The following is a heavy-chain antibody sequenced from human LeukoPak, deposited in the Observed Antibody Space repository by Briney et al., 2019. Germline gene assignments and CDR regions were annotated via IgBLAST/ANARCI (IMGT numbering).Heavy chain of an antibody. Sequence: GGSLRLSCAASGFTFSTYAMSWVRQAPGKGLEWVSTISGSGGSTYYADSVKGRFTIPRDNSKNTLYLQMNSLRAEDTAIYYCAKVQDYDILTGYYVAGGKFDYWGQGTLVTVSS. CDR2: ISGSGGST. V-gene: IGHV3-23*01. J-gene: IGHJ4*02. CDR3: AKVQDYDILTGYYVAGGKFDY. D-gene: IGHD3-9*01. CDR1: GFTFSTYA.